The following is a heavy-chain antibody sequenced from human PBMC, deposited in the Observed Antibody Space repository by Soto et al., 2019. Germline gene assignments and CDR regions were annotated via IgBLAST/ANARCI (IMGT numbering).Heavy chain of an antibody. D-gene: IGHD1-1*01. CDR3: AKVRPRRTSGYFFEY. CDR1: GFTFSTYA. Sequence: EVQLLESGGKLVQPGGSLTLSCAASGFTFSTYAMAWVRQAPGKGLEWVSGVSASGLNTDYADPVKGRFYISRDKSKNTVSLHMNSLRAEDTALYYCAKVRPRRTSGYFFEYWGQGTPVTVSS. CDR2: VSASGLNT. J-gene: IGHJ4*02. V-gene: IGHV3-23*01.